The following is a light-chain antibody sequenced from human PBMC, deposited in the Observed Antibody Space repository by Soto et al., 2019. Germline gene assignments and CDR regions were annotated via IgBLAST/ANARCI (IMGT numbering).Light chain of an antibody. CDR1: QGISNY. Sequence: DIQMTQSPSSLSASVGDRVTITCRASQGISNYLAWYQQKPGKVHKLLIYAASTLQSGVPSRFSGSGSGTDFTLTISSLQPEDVATYYCQKYNSAPPVWTFGQGTKVEIK. V-gene: IGKV1-27*01. CDR2: AAS. J-gene: IGKJ1*01. CDR3: QKYNSAPPVWT.